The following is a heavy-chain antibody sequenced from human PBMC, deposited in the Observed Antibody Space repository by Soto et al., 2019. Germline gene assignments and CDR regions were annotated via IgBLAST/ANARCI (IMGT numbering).Heavy chain of an antibody. D-gene: IGHD3-10*01. Sequence: GGSLRLSCAASKFTFSNYIMNWVRQAPGRGLEWVSYISSSGSTIYYADSVKGRFTISRDNAENSLYLQMNSLRDEDTAVYYCARGGFGEQTYYYYGMDVWGQGTTVTVSS. CDR1: KFTFSNYI. V-gene: IGHV3-48*02. CDR3: ARGGFGEQTYYYYGMDV. J-gene: IGHJ6*02. CDR2: ISSSGSTI.